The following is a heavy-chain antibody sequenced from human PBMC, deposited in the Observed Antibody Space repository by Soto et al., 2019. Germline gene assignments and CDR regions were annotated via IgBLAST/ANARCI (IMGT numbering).Heavy chain of an antibody. Sequence: QGQLVQSGAEVKKPGASVKVSCKASGYTFNSYGISWVRQAPGQGLEWMGWISAYNGNTNYTHKLQGRVTMTTDTSTSTADKELRIMRSDDRAVYYCARDPGVNSAPDYRGQGTLVTVSS. V-gene: IGHV1-18*01. CDR3: ARDPGVNSAPDY. D-gene: IGHD1-20*01. J-gene: IGHJ4*02. CDR2: ISAYNGNT. CDR1: GYTFNSYG.